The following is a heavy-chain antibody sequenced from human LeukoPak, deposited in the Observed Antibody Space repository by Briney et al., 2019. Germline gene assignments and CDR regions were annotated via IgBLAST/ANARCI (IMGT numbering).Heavy chain of an antibody. V-gene: IGHV4-59*01. CDR2: IYYSGST. CDR1: GGSISSYY. Sequence: SETLSLTCTVSGGSISSYYWSWIRQPPGKGLEWIGYIYYSGSTNYNPSLKGRVTISVDTSKNQFSLKLSSVTAADTAVYYCARVSSAVAGTGFDYWGQGTLVTVSS. CDR3: ARVSSAVAGTGFDY. D-gene: IGHD6-19*01. J-gene: IGHJ4*02.